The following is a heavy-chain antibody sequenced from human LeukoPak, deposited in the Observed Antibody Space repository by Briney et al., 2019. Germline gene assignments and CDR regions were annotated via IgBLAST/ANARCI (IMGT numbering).Heavy chain of an antibody. CDR2: INPNSGGT. Sequence: ASVKVSCKASGYTFTGYYMRWVRQAPGQGLEWMGWINPNSGGTNYAQKFQGRVTMTRDTSISTAYMELSRLRSDDTAVYYCARDEAYYYYDSSGYYYEWDYWGQGTLVTVSS. J-gene: IGHJ4*02. CDR1: GYTFTGYY. D-gene: IGHD3-22*01. V-gene: IGHV1-2*02. CDR3: ARDEAYYYYDSSGYYYEWDY.